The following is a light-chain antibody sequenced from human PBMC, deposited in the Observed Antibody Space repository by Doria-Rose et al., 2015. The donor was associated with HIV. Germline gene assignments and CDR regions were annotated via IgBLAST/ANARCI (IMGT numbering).Light chain of an antibody. Sequence: DIRMTQSPESLGMSLGERATLNCKSNQSLLYTSKNYLAWYQQKPGQPPKLLIYWASTQQSGVPARFSGSGSGTDFTLTISSLEAEDVAVYYRQQYYDTPSFGPGTTVDIK. CDR2: WAS. CDR3: QQYYDTPS. J-gene: IGKJ3*01. CDR1: QSLLYTSKNY. V-gene: IGKV4-1*01.